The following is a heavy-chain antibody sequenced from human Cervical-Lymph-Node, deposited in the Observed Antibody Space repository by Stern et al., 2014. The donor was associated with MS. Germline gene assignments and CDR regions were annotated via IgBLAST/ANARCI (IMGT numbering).Heavy chain of an antibody. D-gene: IGHD6-6*01. CDR2: ISYDGTNK. J-gene: IGHJ5*02. CDR1: GFTFSRYG. V-gene: IGHV3-30*18. CDR3: ANSSYSSSSYNWFDP. Sequence: VQLVESGGGVVQPGRSLRLSCAASGFTFSRYGMHWVRPAPGKGLEWVAVISYDGTNKYYADSVKGRFTISRDNSKNTLYLQMNSLRNEDTAVYYCANSSYSSSSYNWFDPWGQGTQVTVSS.